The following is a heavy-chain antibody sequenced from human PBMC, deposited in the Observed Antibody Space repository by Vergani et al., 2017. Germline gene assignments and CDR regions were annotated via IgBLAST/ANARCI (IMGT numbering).Heavy chain of an antibody. Sequence: QVQLVQSGAEVKKPGASVKVSCKASGYTFTSYGISWVPQAPAQGLEWMGWISAYNGNTNYAQKLQGRVTMTTDTSTSTAYMGLRSLRSDDTAVYYCARVILGFGILTVPVTHWFDPWGQGTLVTVSS. CDR3: ARVILGFGILTVPVTHWFDP. V-gene: IGHV1-18*01. D-gene: IGHD3-9*01. CDR1: GYTFTSYG. CDR2: ISAYNGNT. J-gene: IGHJ5*02.